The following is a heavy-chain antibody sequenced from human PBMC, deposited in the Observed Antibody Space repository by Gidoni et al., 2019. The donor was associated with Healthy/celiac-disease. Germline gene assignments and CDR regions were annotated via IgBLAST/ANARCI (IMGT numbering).Heavy chain of an antibody. Sequence: EVQLLESGGGLVQPGGSLRLSCAASGFTFSSYAMSWVRQAPGQGLEWVSAFSGSGGSTYYADSVKGRFTISRDNSKNTLYLQMNSLRAEDTAVYYCAKAVTTASQFYYYYGMDVWGQGTTVTVSS. CDR1: GFTFSSYA. V-gene: IGHV3-23*01. D-gene: IGHD4-17*01. CDR3: AKAVTTASQFYYYYGMDV. CDR2: FSGSGGST. J-gene: IGHJ6*02.